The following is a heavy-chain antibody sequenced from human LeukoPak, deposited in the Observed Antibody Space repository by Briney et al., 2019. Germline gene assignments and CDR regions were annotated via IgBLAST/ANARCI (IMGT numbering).Heavy chain of an antibody. V-gene: IGHV3-23*01. CDR1: GFTFSSYA. D-gene: IGHD3-22*01. CDR3: AKSSYYDSSGYYREYYFDY. CDR2: ISGGGGST. Sequence: PGGSLRLSCAASGFTFSSYAMSWVRQAPGKGPEWVSAISGGGGSTHYADSVKGRFTISRDNSKNTLYLQMSSLRAGDTAVYYCAKSSYYDSSGYYREYYFDYWGQGTLVTVSS. J-gene: IGHJ4*02.